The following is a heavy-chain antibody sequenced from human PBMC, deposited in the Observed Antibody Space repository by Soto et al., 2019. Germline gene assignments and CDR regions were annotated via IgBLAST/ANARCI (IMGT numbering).Heavy chain of an antibody. CDR2: ISAYNGKT. CDR1: GYTFTSYG. V-gene: IGHV1-18*01. CDR3: ARGGDVNYYHGMDV. Sequence: QVQLVQSGGEVKKPGASVKLSCTASGYTFTSYGISWVRQAPGQGLEWMGWISAYNGKTNYAQNVQGRVTMTTDTSRRTAYIDLRSLRSDATAVYYCARGGDVNYYHGMDVWGQGITVTVSS. J-gene: IGHJ6*02. D-gene: IGHD2-21*02.